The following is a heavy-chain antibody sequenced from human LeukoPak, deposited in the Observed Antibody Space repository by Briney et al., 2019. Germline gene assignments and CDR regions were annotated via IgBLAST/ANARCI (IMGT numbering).Heavy chain of an antibody. CDR2: IYDSGST. D-gene: IGHD2-15*01. Sequence: SETLSLTCTVSGGSISSYYWSWVRQPPGKGLEWIGYIYDSGSTNYNPSLKSRVTISVDTSKNQFSLKVSSVTAADTAVYYCARTAYLGYCSGGSCLGLDYWGRGTLVTVSS. V-gene: IGHV4-59*01. CDR3: ARTAYLGYCSGGSCLGLDY. CDR1: GGSISSYY. J-gene: IGHJ4*02.